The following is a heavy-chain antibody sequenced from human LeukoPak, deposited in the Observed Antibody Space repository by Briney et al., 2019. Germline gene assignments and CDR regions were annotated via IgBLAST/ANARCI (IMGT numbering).Heavy chain of an antibody. CDR2: IIPIHGIA. V-gene: IGHV1-69*04. D-gene: IGHD5-24*01. CDR1: GGTFSSYA. CDR3: ASGRDGYNN. Sequence: SVKVSCKASGGTFSSYAISWVRQAPGQGLEWMGRIIPIHGIANYAQKFQGRVTITADKSTSTAYMELSSLRSEDTAVYYCASGRDGYNNWGQGTLVTVSS. J-gene: IGHJ4*02.